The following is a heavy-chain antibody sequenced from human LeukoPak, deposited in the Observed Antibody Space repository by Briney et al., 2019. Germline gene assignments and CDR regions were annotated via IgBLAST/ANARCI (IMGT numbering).Heavy chain of an antibody. J-gene: IGHJ4*02. CDR1: GGSISSSSYY. V-gene: IGHV4-39*07. CDR3: ARDWYYDSSGSPSFDY. Sequence: SETLSLTCTVSGGSISSSSYYWGWIRQPPGKGLEWIGSIYYSGSTYYNPSLKSRVTISVDTSKNQFSLKLSSVTAADTAVYYCARDWYYDSSGSPSFDYWGQGTLVTVSS. D-gene: IGHD3-22*01. CDR2: IYYSGST.